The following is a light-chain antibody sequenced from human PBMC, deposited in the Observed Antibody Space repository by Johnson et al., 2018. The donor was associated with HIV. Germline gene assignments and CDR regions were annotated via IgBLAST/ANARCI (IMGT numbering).Light chain of an antibody. CDR1: SSHIGKNY. V-gene: IGLV1-51*01. Sequence: QSVLTQPPSVSAAPGQKVTISCSGGSSHIGKNYVSWYQQLPGTAPKLLIYETNKRPSGIPDRFPGSKSGTSATLGIPGLQPGDEADYYCGTWVISLSGYVFGTGTKVTVL. J-gene: IGLJ1*01. CDR2: ETN. CDR3: GTWVISLSGYV.